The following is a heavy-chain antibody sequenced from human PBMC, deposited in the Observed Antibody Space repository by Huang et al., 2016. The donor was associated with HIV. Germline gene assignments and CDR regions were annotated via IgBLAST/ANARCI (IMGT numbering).Heavy chain of an antibody. J-gene: IGHJ6*03. CDR3: AHIGRLGNYYMDV. CDR2: IYWDDDK. CDR1: GFSLNHKGVG. D-gene: IGHD7-27*01. Sequence: QITLKESGPTVIKPTQTLTLPCCFSGFSLNHKGVGVGWIRQPPGKALEWLVLIYWDDDKRFTPSLKNRITITKDTSKNQVVFTMTNLDPMDTGTYYCAHIGRLGNYYMDVWGNGTTVTVSS. V-gene: IGHV2-5*02.